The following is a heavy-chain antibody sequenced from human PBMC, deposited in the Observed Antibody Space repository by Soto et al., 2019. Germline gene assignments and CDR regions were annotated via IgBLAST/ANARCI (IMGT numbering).Heavy chain of an antibody. CDR2: ISSSSTYI. CDR3: ASRSAFDI. V-gene: IGHV3-21*01. J-gene: IGHJ3*02. CDR1: GFTFISYT. Sequence: LRLSCAASGFTFISYTMNWVRQAPGKGLEWVSSISSSSTYIYYADSVKGRFTISRDNAKNSLYLQMNSLRAEDTAVYYCASRSAFDIWGQGTMVTVSS.